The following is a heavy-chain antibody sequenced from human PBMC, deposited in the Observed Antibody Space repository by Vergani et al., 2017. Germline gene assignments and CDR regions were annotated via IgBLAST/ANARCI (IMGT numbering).Heavy chain of an antibody. D-gene: IGHD2-15*01. CDR1: GGSFSGYY. J-gene: IGHJ6*02. CDR3: ARRIVVVVAATPIDV. CDR2: INHSGST. Sequence: QVQLQQWGAGLLKPSETLSLTCAVYGGSFSGYYWSWIRQPPGKGLEWIGEINHSGSTNYNPSLKSRVTISVDTSKNQFSLKLSSVTAADTAVYYCARRIVVVVAATPIDVWGQGTTVTVSS. V-gene: IGHV4-34*01.